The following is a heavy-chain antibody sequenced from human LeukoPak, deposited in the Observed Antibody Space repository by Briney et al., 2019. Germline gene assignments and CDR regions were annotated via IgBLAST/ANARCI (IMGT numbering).Heavy chain of an antibody. J-gene: IGHJ3*02. CDR3: VRLQPNTGEWAFDI. CDR1: GGSISSYY. CDR2: ISNSGST. V-gene: IGHV4-59*01. Sequence: SETLSLTCTVSGGSISSYYWSWIRQPPGEGLEWIGYISNSGSTNYNPSLKSRVTISVDTSKNQLSLKLSSVTAADTAVYHCVRLQPNTGEWAFDIWGQGTMVSVSS. D-gene: IGHD1-1*01.